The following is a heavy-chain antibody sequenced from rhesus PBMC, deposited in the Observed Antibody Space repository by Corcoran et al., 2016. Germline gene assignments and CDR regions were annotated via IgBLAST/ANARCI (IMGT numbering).Heavy chain of an antibody. CDR1: GFTFGSYA. CDR2: IIPLGGIT. Sequence: QVQLVQSGAEVKKPGASVKVSCKASGFTFGSYAINWVRQAPGQGLEWMGVIIPLGGITNYAEKFQGRVTINADTSTSTAYMGRSSLRSEDTAVYYCARSAPLLTVGFDYGGQGVLVTVSS. CDR3: ARSAPLLTVGFDY. J-gene: IGHJ4*01. D-gene: IGHD2-15*01. V-gene: IGHV1-198*02.